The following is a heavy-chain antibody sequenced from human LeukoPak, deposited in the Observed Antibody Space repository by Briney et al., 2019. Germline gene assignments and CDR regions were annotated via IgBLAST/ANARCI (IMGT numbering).Heavy chain of an antibody. V-gene: IGHV3-48*01. CDR1: GFIVNTYD. J-gene: IGHJ4*02. CDR2: FGISGTI. Sequence: GGSLRLSCAASGFIVNTYDMHCVRQAPGGGPEWIAYFGISGTIYYADSVRGRFTISRDNAKNSLFLQMNSLRVDDTAIYYCAGFGVYPYWGQGTPVTVSS. CDR3: AGFGVYPY. D-gene: IGHD5/OR15-5a*01.